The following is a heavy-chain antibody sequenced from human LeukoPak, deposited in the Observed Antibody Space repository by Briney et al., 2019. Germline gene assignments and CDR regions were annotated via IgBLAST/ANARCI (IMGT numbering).Heavy chain of an antibody. Sequence: GGSLRLSCAASGFSFSSYSMNWVRQAPGKGLEWVSSISSSSYIYYADSVKGRFTISRDNAKNSLYLQMNRLRAEDTAVYFCARDAYNVSFDAFDIWGQGTMVTVSS. J-gene: IGHJ3*02. D-gene: IGHD1-14*01. CDR3: ARDAYNVSFDAFDI. V-gene: IGHV3-21*01. CDR2: ISSSSYI. CDR1: GFSFSSYS.